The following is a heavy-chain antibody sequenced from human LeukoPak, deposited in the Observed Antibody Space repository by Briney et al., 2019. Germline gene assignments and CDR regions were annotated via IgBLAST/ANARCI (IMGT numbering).Heavy chain of an antibody. CDR2: FDPEDGET. CDR3: ATDLLNSGSWGLFVY. Sequence: ASVKVSCKVSGYTLTELSMHWVRQAPGKGLEWMGGFDPEDGETIYAQKFQGRVTMTEDTSTDTAYMELSSLRSEDTAVYYCATDLLNSGSWGLFVYWGQGTLVTVSS. V-gene: IGHV1-24*01. D-gene: IGHD1-26*01. J-gene: IGHJ4*02. CDR1: GYTLTELS.